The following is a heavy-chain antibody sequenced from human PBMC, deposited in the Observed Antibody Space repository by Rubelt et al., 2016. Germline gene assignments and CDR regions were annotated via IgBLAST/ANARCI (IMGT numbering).Heavy chain of an antibody. CDR2: IYPSGST. Sequence: QVQLQQSGPGLVKPSGTLSLTCAVSGASISSYNWWSWVRQSPGQGLEWIGEIYPSGSTNYNPSFKSRVTISMDKSKNQFSPKRNSVAAADAAIYYCATVPTTVDHHSGYFQHWGQGTLVTVSS. V-gene: IGHV4-4*02. D-gene: IGHD4-23*01. CDR3: ATVPTTVDHHSGYFQH. CDR1: GASISSYNW. J-gene: IGHJ1*01.